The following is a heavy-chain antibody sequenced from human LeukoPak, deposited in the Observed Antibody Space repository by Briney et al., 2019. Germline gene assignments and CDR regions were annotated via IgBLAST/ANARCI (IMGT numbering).Heavy chain of an antibody. CDR2: ISGSSSHI. J-gene: IGHJ4*02. D-gene: IGHD2-2*01. CDR1: GFSLSSYG. CDR3: ARKYCSSTSCLFDY. Sequence: PGGSVTLFCAASGFSLSSYGMNWVRQAPGKALEWVSYISGSSSHIYCADCEKRRFTIYRENDKNSLYLQMNSLRAEDTAVYYCARKYCSSTSCLFDYWGQGTLVNVSS. V-gene: IGHV3-21*01.